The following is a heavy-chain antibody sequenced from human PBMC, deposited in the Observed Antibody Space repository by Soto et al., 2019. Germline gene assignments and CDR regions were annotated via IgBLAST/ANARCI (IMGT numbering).Heavy chain of an antibody. CDR1: GFTFSSYG. V-gene: IGHV3-30*18. Sequence: PGGSLRLSCAASGFTFSSYGMHWVRQAPGKGLEWVAVISYDGSNKYYADSVKGRFTISRDNSKNTLYLQMNSLRAEDTAVYYCANNFGIWGQGTLVTVSS. D-gene: IGHD3-10*01. CDR2: ISYDGSNK. CDR3: ANNFGI. J-gene: IGHJ4*02.